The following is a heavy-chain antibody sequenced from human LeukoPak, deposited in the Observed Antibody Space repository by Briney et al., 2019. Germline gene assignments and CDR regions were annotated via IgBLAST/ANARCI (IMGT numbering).Heavy chain of an antibody. CDR1: GFTFNSYA. J-gene: IGHJ4*01. CDR2: ASGSSGST. D-gene: IGHD1-26*01. CDR3: AKLVGAKPFDS. Sequence: GGSLRLSCAASGFTFNSYAMSWVRQAPGKGLEWVSTASGSSGSTYYADSVKGRFTISRDNSKNTLYLQMNSLRVEDTAVYYCAKLVGAKPFDSCGQGTLVTVSS. V-gene: IGHV3-23*01.